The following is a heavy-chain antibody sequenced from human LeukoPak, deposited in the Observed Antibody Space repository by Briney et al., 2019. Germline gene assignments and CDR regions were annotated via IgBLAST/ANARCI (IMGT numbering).Heavy chain of an antibody. D-gene: IGHD6-13*01. CDR1: GFKFGGYS. CDR2: ISVSGT. Sequence: GGSLRLSCTASGFKFGGYSIQWVRQAPGKRLEWLSYISVSGTIHADSVMGRVTVSRDNAKNSLYLQMNSLRAEDTAVYYCARIRGSTLPISYMDVWGKGTTVTVSS. V-gene: IGHV3-48*04. CDR3: ARIRGSTLPISYMDV. J-gene: IGHJ6*03.